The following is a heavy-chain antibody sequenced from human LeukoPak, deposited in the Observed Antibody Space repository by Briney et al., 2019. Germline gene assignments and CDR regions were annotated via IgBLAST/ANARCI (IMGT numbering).Heavy chain of an antibody. CDR1: VSTFTSYA. D-gene: IGHD5-24*01. CDR2: ITPSGGT. V-gene: IGHV1-2*02. CDR3: ARDRYGDGFAHLDY. Sequence: GASLKVSCKAAVSTFTSYAIHWVREAPGQGLEWMGWITPSGGTNYPQKFQARVAITWDTSITTAYMDLSRLPSYDTAVYYCARDRYGDGFAHLDYWGQGALVTVSS. J-gene: IGHJ4*02.